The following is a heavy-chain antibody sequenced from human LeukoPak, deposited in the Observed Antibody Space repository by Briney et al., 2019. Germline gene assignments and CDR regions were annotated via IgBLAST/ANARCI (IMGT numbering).Heavy chain of an antibody. CDR2: INTNTGKP. CDR3: ARERRCSGGSCYDGDNWFDP. V-gene: IGHV7-4-1*02. D-gene: IGHD2-15*01. J-gene: IGHJ5*02. Sequence: ASVKVSCKASGYTFTSYAMNWVRQAPGQGLEWMGWINTNTGKPTYAQGCTGRFVFSLDTSVSTACLQISSLKAEDTAVYYCARERRCSGGSCYDGDNWFDPWGQGTLVTVSS. CDR1: GYTFTSYA.